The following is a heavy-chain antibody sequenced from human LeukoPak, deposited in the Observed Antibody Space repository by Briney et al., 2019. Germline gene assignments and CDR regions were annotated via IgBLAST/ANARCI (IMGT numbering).Heavy chain of an antibody. CDR1: GGTFSSYA. V-gene: IGHV1-69*13. Sequence: SVKVSCKASGGTFSSYAISWVRQAPGQGLEWMGGIIPIFGTANYAQKFQGRVTITADESTSTAYMELSSLRSEDTAVYYCARKKAYCGGDRYAYWGQGTLVTVSS. J-gene: IGHJ4*02. CDR3: ARKKAYCGGDRYAY. D-gene: IGHD2-21*02. CDR2: IIPIFGTA.